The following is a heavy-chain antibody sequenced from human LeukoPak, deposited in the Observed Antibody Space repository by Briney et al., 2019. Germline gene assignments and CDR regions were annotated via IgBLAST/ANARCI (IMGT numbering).Heavy chain of an antibody. CDR3: ARDWGRSSWYTREGGWFDP. CDR1: GYTFTSYG. D-gene: IGHD6-13*01. V-gene: IGHV1-18*01. J-gene: IGHJ5*02. Sequence: ASVKVSCKASGYTFTSYGISWVRQAPGQGLEWMGWISAYNGNTNYAQKLQDRVTMTTDTSTSTAYMELRSLRSDDTAVYYCARDWGRSSWYTREGGWFDPWGQGTLVTVSS. CDR2: ISAYNGNT.